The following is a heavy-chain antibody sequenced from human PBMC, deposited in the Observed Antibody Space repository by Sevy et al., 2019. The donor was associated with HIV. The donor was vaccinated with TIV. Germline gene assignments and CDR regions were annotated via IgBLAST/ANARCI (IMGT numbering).Heavy chain of an antibody. J-gene: IGHJ5*02. Sequence: ASVKVACKTSGGTFSGYAISWVRQAPGQGLEWMGGIIAVSGTTNYLEKFQGRLTITADVSTRTVYMKLRSLKTEETAIYYCARDRDRGGFDPWCQGTLVTVSS. CDR2: IIAVSGTT. CDR1: GGTFSGYA. D-gene: IGHD3-16*01. V-gene: IGHV1-69*13. CDR3: ARDRDRGGFDP.